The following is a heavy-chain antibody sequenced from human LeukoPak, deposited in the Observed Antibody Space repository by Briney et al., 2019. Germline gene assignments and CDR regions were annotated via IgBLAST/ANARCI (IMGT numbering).Heavy chain of an antibody. D-gene: IGHD3-3*01. CDR3: ARASRYYGNGMDV. Sequence: SETLSLTCTVSGGSISSYYWGWIRQPPGKGLEWIGYIYYSGSTNYSPSLKSRVTISVDTSKNQFSLKLSSVTAADTAVYYCARASRYYGNGMDVWGQGTTVTVSS. CDR1: GGSISSYY. CDR2: IYYSGST. V-gene: IGHV4-59*01. J-gene: IGHJ6*02.